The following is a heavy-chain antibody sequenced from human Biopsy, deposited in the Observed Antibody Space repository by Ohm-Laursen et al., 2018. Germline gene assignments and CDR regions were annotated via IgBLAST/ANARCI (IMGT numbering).Heavy chain of an antibody. CDR1: SFTFSTYG. D-gene: IGHD3-10*01. CDR2: ISFDGSDQ. V-gene: IGHV3-30*18. Sequence: SLRLSCTASSFTFSTYGMHWVRQAPGKGLEWVAVISFDGSDQKYADSVKGRFTISRDNSKNTLYLQMNSLRAEDTAVFYCVKDRGAAGTDYYYGMDVWGQGTTVTVSS. J-gene: IGHJ6*02. CDR3: VKDRGAAGTDYYYGMDV.